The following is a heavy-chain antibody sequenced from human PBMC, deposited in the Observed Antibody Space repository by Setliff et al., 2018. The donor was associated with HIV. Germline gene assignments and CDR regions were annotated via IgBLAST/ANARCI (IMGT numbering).Heavy chain of an antibody. J-gene: IGHJ5*02. Sequence: ASVKVSCKLSGYTLTELSRHWVRQAPGKGLEWMGGFDPEDGETIYAQKFQGRVTMTEDTSTDTAYMELGSLRSEDTAAYYCAFRSGFHVGLDAWGQGTLVTVSS. CDR1: GYTLTELS. V-gene: IGHV1-24*01. CDR2: FDPEDGET. D-gene: IGHD3-3*01. CDR3: AFRSGFHVGLDA.